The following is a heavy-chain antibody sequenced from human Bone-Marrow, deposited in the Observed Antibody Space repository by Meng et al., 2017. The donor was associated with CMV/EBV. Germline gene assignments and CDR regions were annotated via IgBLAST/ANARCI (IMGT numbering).Heavy chain of an antibody. Sequence: SETLSLTCTVSGGSISIYYWSWIRQPPGKGLEWIGYIYYIGSTNYNPSLKSRVTISVDTSKNQFSLKLSSVTAADTAVYYCARWLIAAAGTGWFDPWGQGTLVTVSS. J-gene: IGHJ5*02. CDR3: ARWLIAAAGTGWFDP. CDR1: GGSISIYY. CDR2: IYYIGST. V-gene: IGHV4-59*01. D-gene: IGHD6-13*01.